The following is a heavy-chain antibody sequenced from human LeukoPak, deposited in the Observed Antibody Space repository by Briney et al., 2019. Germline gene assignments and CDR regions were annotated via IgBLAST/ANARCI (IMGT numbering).Heavy chain of an antibody. Sequence: SETLSLTCTVSGGSISSGGYYWSWIRQHPGKGLELIGYIYYSGSTYYNPSLKSRVTISVDTSKNQVSLKLRSVTAADTAVYYCARSGVRTFDYWGQGTLVTVSS. J-gene: IGHJ4*02. CDR1: GGSISSGGYY. V-gene: IGHV4-31*03. CDR3: ARSGVRTFDY. CDR2: IYYSGST. D-gene: IGHD1-1*01.